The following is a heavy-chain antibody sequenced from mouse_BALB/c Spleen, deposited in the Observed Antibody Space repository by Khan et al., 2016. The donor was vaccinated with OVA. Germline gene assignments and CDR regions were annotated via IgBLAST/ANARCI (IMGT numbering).Heavy chain of an antibody. CDR2: ISRSSSYT. D-gene: IGHD1-1*01. Sequence: EVELVESGGDLVKPGGSLKLSCAASGFPFSTYGISWVRQTPDKRLEWVATISRSSSYTYYPDSVKGRFTISRDNAKNTLYLQMSSLKSEDTGMYYCARLLPSYFDYWGQGTTLTVSS. CDR3: ARLLPSYFDY. V-gene: IGHV5-6*01. J-gene: IGHJ2*01. CDR1: GFPFSTYG.